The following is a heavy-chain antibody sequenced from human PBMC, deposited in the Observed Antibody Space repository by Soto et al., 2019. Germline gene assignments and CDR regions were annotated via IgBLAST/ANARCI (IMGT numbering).Heavy chain of an antibody. J-gene: IGHJ4*02. D-gene: IGHD5-12*01. CDR2: VIPLLDIT. V-gene: IGHV1-69*08. Sequence: QVQLVQSGAEVKKPGSSVKVSCKTSGGTFRNHIITWVRQAPGQGLEWMGRVIPLLDITNYAQKFQGRVTITAEKSTSTTYLEMNSLRSEDTAVYYCARDSPIGSTFSGYDAIDYWGQGTLVTVSS. CDR3: ARDSPIGSTFSGYDAIDY. CDR1: GGTFRNHI.